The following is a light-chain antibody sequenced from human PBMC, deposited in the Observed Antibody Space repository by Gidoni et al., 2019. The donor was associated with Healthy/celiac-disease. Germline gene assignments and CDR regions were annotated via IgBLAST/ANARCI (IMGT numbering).Light chain of an antibody. V-gene: IGLV1-44*01. CDR1: SSNIGSNT. CDR3: AAWDDSLNGVV. Sequence: QSVLTQPPSGSGTPGQRVTTSCSGSSSNIGSNTVNWYQQLPGTAPKLLIYSNNQRPSGVPDRFSGSKSGTSASLAISGLQSEDEADYYCAAWDDSLNGVVFGGGTKLTVL. J-gene: IGLJ2*01. CDR2: SNN.